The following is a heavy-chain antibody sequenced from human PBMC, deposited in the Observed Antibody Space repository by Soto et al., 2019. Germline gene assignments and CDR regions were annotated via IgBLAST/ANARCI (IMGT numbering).Heavy chain of an antibody. J-gene: IGHJ4*02. D-gene: IGHD3-16*01. CDR2: IKSKTAGETT. CDR3: ADYFM. CDR1: GRDFTKAW. Sequence: PGGSLRLSGAGSGRDFTKAWMTWVRQAPGKGLEWVGRIKSKTAGETTDYTAPVKGRFTISRDDSINMLYLQMNSLKTEDTAVYYCADYFMRGQGTLVTVSS. V-gene: IGHV3-15*07.